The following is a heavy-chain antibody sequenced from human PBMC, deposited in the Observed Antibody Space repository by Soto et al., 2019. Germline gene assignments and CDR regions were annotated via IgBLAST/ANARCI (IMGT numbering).Heavy chain of an antibody. D-gene: IGHD4-17*01. CDR2: ISAYNGNT. V-gene: IGHV1-18*01. Sequence: ASVKVSCKASGYTFTSYDINWVRQATGQGLEWMGWISAYNGNTNYAQKLQGRVTMTTDTSTSTAYMELRSLRSDDTAVYYCARDYGDYYFDYWGQGTLVTVSS. CDR3: ARDYGDYYFDY. J-gene: IGHJ4*02. CDR1: GYTFTSYD.